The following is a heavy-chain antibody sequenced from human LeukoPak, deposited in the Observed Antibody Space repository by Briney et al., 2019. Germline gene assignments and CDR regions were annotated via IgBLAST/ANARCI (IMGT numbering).Heavy chain of an antibody. D-gene: IGHD6-19*01. CDR3: ARGVAGTGIDY. CDR2: IYYSGST. CDR1: DGSISSYY. Sequence: SETLSLTCTVSDGSISSYYWSWIRQPPGKGLEWIGYIYYSGSTNYNPSLKSRVTISVDTSKNQFSLKLSSVTAADTAVYYCARGVAGTGIDYWGQGTLVTVSS. V-gene: IGHV4-59*01. J-gene: IGHJ4*02.